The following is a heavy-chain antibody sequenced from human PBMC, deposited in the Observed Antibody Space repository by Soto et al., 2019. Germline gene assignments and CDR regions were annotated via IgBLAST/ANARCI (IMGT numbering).Heavy chain of an antibody. CDR1: GYTFTTFW. D-gene: IGHD2-2*01. V-gene: IGHV5-10-1*01. Sequence: GESLKISFTGFGYTFTTFWISWVRQMPGKGLEWMGRIDPRDSYANYSPSFQGHVTISLDKSISTAYLQWGSLKASDTAMYYCARLFCSTTTCDSWFDPWGQGTLVTVSS. CDR2: IDPRDSYA. J-gene: IGHJ5*02. CDR3: ARLFCSTTTCDSWFDP.